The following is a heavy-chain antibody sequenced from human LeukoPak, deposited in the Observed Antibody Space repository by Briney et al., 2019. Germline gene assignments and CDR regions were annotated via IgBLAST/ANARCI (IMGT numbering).Heavy chain of an antibody. Sequence: GGSLRLSCAASGFSFSSYAMNWVRQAPGKGLEWVSVISSSGGTTYYSDSVKGRFIISRDNSKNTLYLQMNSLRAEDTAVYYCAKAGIAVPATPEYCGQGTQVTVSS. V-gene: IGHV3-23*01. CDR2: ISSSGGTT. CDR3: AKAGIAVPATPEY. D-gene: IGHD6-19*01. CDR1: GFSFSSYA. J-gene: IGHJ4*02.